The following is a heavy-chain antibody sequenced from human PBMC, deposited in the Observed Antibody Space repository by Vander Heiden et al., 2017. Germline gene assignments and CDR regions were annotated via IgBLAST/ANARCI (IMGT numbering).Heavy chain of an antibody. CDR3: AKHLGPGTTTPDLES. CDR1: GFSFYNYA. CDR2: TSPSGGLT. D-gene: IGHD1-1*01. Sequence: EVHFFQFGGGSVQPRGSLRLSCVVSGFSFYNYAMTWVRLTPGRGLEWVSATSPSGGLTYYADSVKGRFTISRDNSKDTLFLHMSSLRAEDTAVYYCAKHLGPGTTTPDLESWGQGTQVTVSS. V-gene: IGHV3-23*01. J-gene: IGHJ4*02.